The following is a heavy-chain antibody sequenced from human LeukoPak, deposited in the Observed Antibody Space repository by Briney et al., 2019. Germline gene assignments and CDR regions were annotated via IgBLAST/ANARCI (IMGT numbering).Heavy chain of an antibody. Sequence: PETLSLTCTVSGGSVSSGTYYWSWIRQPPGKGLEWIGYIYYTGSTNYNPSLKSRLTISVDTSKNQFSLKLSSVTAADTAVYYCARRGGSGRSFDYWGQGTLVTVSS. CDR1: GGSVSSGTYY. CDR2: IYYTGST. V-gene: IGHV4-61*01. D-gene: IGHD3-10*01. CDR3: ARRGGSGRSFDY. J-gene: IGHJ4*02.